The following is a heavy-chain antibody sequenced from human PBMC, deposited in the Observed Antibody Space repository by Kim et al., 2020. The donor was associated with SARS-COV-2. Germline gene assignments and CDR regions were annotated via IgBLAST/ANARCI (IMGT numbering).Heavy chain of an antibody. V-gene: IGHV1-69*04. J-gene: IGHJ3*02. Sequence: SVKVSCKASGGTFSSYAISWVRQAPGQGLEWMGRIIPILGIANYAQKFQGRVTITADKSTSTAYMELSSLRSKDTAVYYCASRAHSSSSARVRFDIWGQGTMVTVSS. CDR1: GGTFSSYA. CDR2: IIPILGIA. D-gene: IGHD6-13*01. CDR3: ASRAHSSSSARVRFDI.